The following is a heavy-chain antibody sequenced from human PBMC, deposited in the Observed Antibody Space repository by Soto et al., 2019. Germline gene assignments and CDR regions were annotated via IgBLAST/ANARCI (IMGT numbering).Heavy chain of an antibody. V-gene: IGHV3-30*18. Sequence: GGSLRLSCAASGFTFSSYGMHWVRQAPGKGLEWVAVISYDGSNKYYADSVKGRFTISRDNSKNTLYLQMNSLRAEDTAVYYCAKDRFSSPDYYYYYGMDVWGQGTTVTVS. CDR3: AKDRFSSPDYYYYYGMDV. J-gene: IGHJ6*02. D-gene: IGHD6-13*01. CDR1: GFTFSSYG. CDR2: ISYDGSNK.